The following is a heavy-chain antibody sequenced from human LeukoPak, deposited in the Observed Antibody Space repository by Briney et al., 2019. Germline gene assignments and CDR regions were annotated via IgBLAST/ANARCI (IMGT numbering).Heavy chain of an antibody. CDR3: ASSPGYYGMDV. D-gene: IGHD3-10*01. J-gene: IGHJ6*02. Sequence: PSETLSLTCAVYGGSFSGYYWSWIRQPPGKGLEWIGEINHSGSTNYNPSLKSRVTISVDTSKNQFSLKLSSVTAADTAVYYCASSPGYYGMDVWGQGTTVTVSS. CDR2: INHSGST. CDR1: GGSFSGYY. V-gene: IGHV4-34*01.